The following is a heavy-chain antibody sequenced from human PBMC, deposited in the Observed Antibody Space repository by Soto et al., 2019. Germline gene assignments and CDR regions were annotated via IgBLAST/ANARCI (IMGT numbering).Heavy chain of an antibody. CDR2: INAGNGNT. J-gene: IGHJ3*02. D-gene: IGHD3-3*01. V-gene: IGHV1-3*01. CDR3: ARAPLLRCLGWCAFDI. Sequence: ASVKVSCKASEYTFTSYAMHWVRQSPGQRLEWMGWINAGNGNTKYSQKFQGRVTITRDTSASTAYMELRSLRSDDTAVYYCARAPLLRCLGWCAFDIWGQGTMVTVAS. CDR1: EYTFTSYA.